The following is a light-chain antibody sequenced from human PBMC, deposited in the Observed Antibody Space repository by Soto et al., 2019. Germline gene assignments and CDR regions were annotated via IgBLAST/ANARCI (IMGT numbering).Light chain of an antibody. CDR2: AAS. V-gene: IGKV1-17*01. J-gene: IGKJ1*01. Sequence: DIQMTQSPSSLSASVGDRVTITCRASQGIGKDLGWYQQRPGKAPNRLIYAASTLQSGVPSRFSGSGSGTDFTFTISSLQPEDFATYYCLQHNSYPRTFGQGTKVEIK. CDR1: QGIGKD. CDR3: LQHNSYPRT.